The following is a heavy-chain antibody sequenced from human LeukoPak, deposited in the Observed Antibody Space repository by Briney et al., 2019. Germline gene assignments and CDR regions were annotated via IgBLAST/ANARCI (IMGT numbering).Heavy chain of an antibody. V-gene: IGHV1-24*01. D-gene: IGHD5-12*01. Sequence: GASVKVSCKVSGYTLTELSMHWVRQAPGKGLEWMGGFDPEDGETIYAQKFQGRVTMTEDTSTDTAYMELSSLRSEDTAVYYCATAKNIVATIHFDYWSQGTLVTVSS. CDR1: GYTLTELS. CDR3: ATAKNIVATIHFDY. J-gene: IGHJ4*02. CDR2: FDPEDGET.